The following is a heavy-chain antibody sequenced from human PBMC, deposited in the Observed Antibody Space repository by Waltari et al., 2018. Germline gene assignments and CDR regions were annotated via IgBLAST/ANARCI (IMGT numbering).Heavy chain of an antibody. D-gene: IGHD1-1*01. J-gene: IGHJ3*02. Sequence: QLQLQESGPGLVKPSETLSLTRTVSGGALRLSLYYWVWLRQPPGQGREWIGSIYYSGSTYYNPSLKSRVTISVDTSKNQFSLKLSSVTAADTAVYYCATQLSSAKGAFDIWGQGTMVTVSS. CDR3: ATQLSSAKGAFDI. V-gene: IGHV4-39*07. CDR2: IYYSGST. CDR1: GGALRLSLYY.